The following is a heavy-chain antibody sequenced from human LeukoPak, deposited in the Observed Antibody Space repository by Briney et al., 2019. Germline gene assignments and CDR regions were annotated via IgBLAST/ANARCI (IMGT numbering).Heavy chain of an antibody. J-gene: IGHJ3*02. CDR1: GYSFTSYW. D-gene: IGHD3-3*01. CDR2: IYPGDSDT. Sequence: GESLKISFKGSGYSFTSYWIGWVRQMPGKGLEWMGIIYPGDSDTRYSPSFQGQVTISADKSISTAYLQWSSLKASDTAMYYCARRYYDFWSGGNDAFDIWGQGTMVTVSS. V-gene: IGHV5-51*01. CDR3: ARRYYDFWSGGNDAFDI.